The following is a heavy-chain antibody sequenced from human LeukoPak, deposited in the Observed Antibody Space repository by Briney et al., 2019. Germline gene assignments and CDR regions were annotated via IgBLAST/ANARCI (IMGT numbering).Heavy chain of an antibody. CDR1: GGSMSTYY. V-gene: IGHV4-59*12. J-gene: IGHJ4*02. D-gene: IGHD6-13*01. CDR2: IYHSGST. Sequence: SETLSLTCTVSGGSMSTYYWSWIRQPPGKGLEWIGYIYHSGSTYYNPSLKSRVTISVDRSKNQFSLKLSSVTAADTAVYYCARENGIAAAAVDYWGQGTLVTVSS. CDR3: ARENGIAAAAVDY.